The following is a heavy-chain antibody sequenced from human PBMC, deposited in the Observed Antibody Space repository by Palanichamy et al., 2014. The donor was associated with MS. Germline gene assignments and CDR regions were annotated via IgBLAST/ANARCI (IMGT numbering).Heavy chain of an antibody. Sequence: QVQLVQSGAEVKKPGASVKVSCKASGYTFTSYGISWVRQAPGQGLEWMGWISAYSGNTNSAQKLQGRVTMTTDTSTRTAYMELRSLRSDDTAVYYCARDCPFLAHCSGGSGRAFDIWGQGTMVTVSS. D-gene: IGHD2-15*01. V-gene: IGHV1-18*01. CDR3: ARDCPFLAHCSGGSGRAFDI. J-gene: IGHJ3*02. CDR2: ISAYSGNT. CDR1: GYTFTSYG.